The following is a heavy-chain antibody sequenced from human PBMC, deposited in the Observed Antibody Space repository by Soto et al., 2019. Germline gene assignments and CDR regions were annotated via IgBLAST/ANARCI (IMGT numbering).Heavy chain of an antibody. CDR3: ARGKINWNGPDY. D-gene: IGHD1-1*01. J-gene: IGHJ4*02. CDR1: GYTFTSYA. CDR2: INTNTGNP. V-gene: IGHV7-4-1*01. Sequence: RASVKVSCKASGYTFTSYAMNWVRQAPGQGLEWMGWINTNTGNPTYAQGFTGRFVFPLDTSVSTAYLQICSLKAEDTAVYYCARGKINWNGPDYWGQGTLVTVSS.